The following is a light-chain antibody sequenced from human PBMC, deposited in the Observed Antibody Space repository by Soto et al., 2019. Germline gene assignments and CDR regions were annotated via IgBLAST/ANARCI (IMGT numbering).Light chain of an antibody. J-gene: IGLJ1*01. CDR3: RPYAGDTTFFV. CDR1: SSDVGSYYP. CDR2: EVN. V-gene: IGLV2-23*02. Sequence: QSVLTQPASMSGSPGQSITISCTGTSSDVGSYYPVSWFQQHPGKAPKLIIYEVNKRPSGVSDRFSGSKSGNTASLTISGLQAADEAEYYCRPYAGDTTFFVFGTGTKVTV.